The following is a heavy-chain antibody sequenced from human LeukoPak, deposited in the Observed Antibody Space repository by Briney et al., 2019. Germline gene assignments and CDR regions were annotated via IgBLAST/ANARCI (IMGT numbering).Heavy chain of an antibody. Sequence: SETLSLTCTVSGGSISSGVYYWTWIRLHPGKGLEWIGHIYHSGSTSYNPSLKSRVSISVDTSKNQFSLNLSSATAADTAVYYCARERPTGWYFDYWGQGTLVTVSS. CDR2: IYHSGST. D-gene: IGHD6-19*01. CDR1: GGSISSGVYY. CDR3: ARERPTGWYFDY. V-gene: IGHV4-31*03. J-gene: IGHJ4*02.